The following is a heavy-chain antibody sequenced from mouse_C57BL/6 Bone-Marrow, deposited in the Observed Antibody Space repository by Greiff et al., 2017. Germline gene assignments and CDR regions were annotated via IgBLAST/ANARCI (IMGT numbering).Heavy chain of an antibody. CDR1: GFSLTSYG. V-gene: IGHV2-2*01. CDR2: IWSGGST. CDR3: ARGSSYFDY. J-gene: IGHJ2*01. D-gene: IGHD1-1*01. Sequence: QVQLKQSGPGLVQPSQSLSITCTASGFSLTSYGVHWVRQSPGKGLEWLGVIWSGGSTAYNAAFISRLSISKDNSKSQVFFKMSSLQADDTAIYYCARGSSYFDYWGQGTTLTVSS.